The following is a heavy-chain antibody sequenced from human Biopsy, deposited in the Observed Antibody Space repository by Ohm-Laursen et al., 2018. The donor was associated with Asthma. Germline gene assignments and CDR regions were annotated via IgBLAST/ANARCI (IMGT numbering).Heavy chain of an antibody. CDR3: ARDGADCSSTSCYGGDYYYYYGMDV. CDR1: GFTFSSYG. V-gene: IGHV3-30*03. D-gene: IGHD2-2*01. Sequence: SLRLSCAASGFTFSSYGMHWVRQAPGKGLEWVAVISYDGSNKYYADSVKGRSTISRDNSKNTLYLQMNSLRAEDTAVYYCARDGADCSSTSCYGGDYYYYYGMDVWGQGTTVTVSS. CDR2: ISYDGSNK. J-gene: IGHJ6*02.